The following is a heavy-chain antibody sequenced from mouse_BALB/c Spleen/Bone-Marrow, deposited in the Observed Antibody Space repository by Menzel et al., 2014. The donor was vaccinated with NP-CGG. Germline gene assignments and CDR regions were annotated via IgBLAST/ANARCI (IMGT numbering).Heavy chain of an antibody. CDR2: IRNKANGYTT. D-gene: IGHD1-1*01. CDR3: ARDSRSTVSHFDY. J-gene: IGHJ2*01. V-gene: IGHV7-3*02. Sequence: EVKLQESGGGLVQPGGSLRLSCATSGFTFTDYYMNWVRQPPGKALEWLVFIRNKANGYTTEYSASVKGRFTISRDNSQSILYLQMNTLRAEDSATYYCARDSRSTVSHFDYWGRGTTLTVSS. CDR1: GFTFTDYY.